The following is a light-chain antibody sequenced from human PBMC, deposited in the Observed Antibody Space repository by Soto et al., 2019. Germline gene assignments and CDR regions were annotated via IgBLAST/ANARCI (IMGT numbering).Light chain of an antibody. CDR2: DAS. Sequence: DIQMTQSPSSLSASVGDRVIITCQASQDISNYLNWYQQKPGTAPKLLIYDASNLETGVTSRFSGSGSGTDFTFTISSLQPEDFATYFCQQYDNLPLTFGGGTKVEIK. CDR1: QDISNY. V-gene: IGKV1-33*01. CDR3: QQYDNLPLT. J-gene: IGKJ4*01.